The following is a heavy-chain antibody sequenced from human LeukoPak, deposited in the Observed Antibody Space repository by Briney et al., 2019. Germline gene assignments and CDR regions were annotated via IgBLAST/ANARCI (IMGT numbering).Heavy chain of an antibody. CDR1: GGTFSSYA. CDR3: ARDVRLGQEGRLGYYYYMDV. Sequence: ASVKVSCKASGGTFSSYAISWVRQAPGQGLEWMGGIIPIFGTANYAQKFQGRVTITADESTSTAYMELSSLRSEDTAVYYCARDVRLGQEGRLGYYYYMDVWGKGTTVTVSS. V-gene: IGHV1-69*01. D-gene: IGHD3-10*02. J-gene: IGHJ6*03. CDR2: IIPIFGTA.